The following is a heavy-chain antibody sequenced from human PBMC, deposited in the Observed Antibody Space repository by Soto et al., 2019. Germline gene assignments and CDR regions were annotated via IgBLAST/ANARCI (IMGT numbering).Heavy chain of an antibody. J-gene: IGHJ4*02. CDR1: GGSISSSSYY. V-gene: IGHV4-61*05. CDR3: ARGSYGDCVASSDFDY. D-gene: IGHD4-17*01. Sequence: SETLSLTCTVSGGSISSSSYYGGWIRRPPGKGLEWIGYIYYSGSTNYNPSLKSRVTISVDTSKNQFSLKLSSVTAADTAVYYCARGSYGDCVASSDFDYWGQGTLVTVS. CDR2: IYYSGST.